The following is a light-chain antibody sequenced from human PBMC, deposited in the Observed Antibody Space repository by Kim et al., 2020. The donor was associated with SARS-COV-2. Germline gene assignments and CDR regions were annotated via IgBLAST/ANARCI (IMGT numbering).Light chain of an antibody. CDR3: QQYDNLPYT. J-gene: IGKJ2*01. CDR1: QDISNY. V-gene: IGKV1-33*01. Sequence: EIKMNQSPSSLSASVGDRVTITCQASQDISNYLNWYQQKPGKAPKLLIYDASNLETGVPSRFSGSGSGTDFTFTISSLQPEDIATYYCQQYDNLPYTFGQETKLEI. CDR2: DAS.